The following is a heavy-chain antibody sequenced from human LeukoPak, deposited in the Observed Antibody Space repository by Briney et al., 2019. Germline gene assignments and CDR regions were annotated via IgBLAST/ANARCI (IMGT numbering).Heavy chain of an antibody. D-gene: IGHD3-3*01. J-gene: IGHJ5*02. CDR1: GGSFSGYY. V-gene: IGHV4-34*01. CDR3: ARRGARFLEWSPQRSSWFDP. Sequence: SETLSLTCAVSGGSFSGYYCSSIRQPPGEGLEWIGEINNSVSTNYNPSLKSRVTISVDTSKNQFSLKLSSVTAADTAVYYCARRGARFLEWSPQRSSWFDPWGQGTLVTVSS. CDR2: INNSVST.